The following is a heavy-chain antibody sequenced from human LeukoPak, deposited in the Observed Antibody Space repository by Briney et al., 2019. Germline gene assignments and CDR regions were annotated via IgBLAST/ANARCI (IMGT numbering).Heavy chain of an antibody. CDR1: GFTVSSNY. CDR2: IYSGGST. CDR3: ARRGYDFWSGYFDY. D-gene: IGHD3-3*01. Sequence: GGSRRLSCAASGFTVSSNYMSWVRQAPGKGLEWVSVIYSGGSTYYADSVKGRFTISRDNSKNTLYLQMNSLRAEDTAVYYCARRGYDFWSGYFDYWGQGTLVTVSS. J-gene: IGHJ4*02. V-gene: IGHV3-53*01.